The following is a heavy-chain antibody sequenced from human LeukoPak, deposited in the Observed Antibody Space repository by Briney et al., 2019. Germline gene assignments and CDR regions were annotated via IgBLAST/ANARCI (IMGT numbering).Heavy chain of an antibody. D-gene: IGHD1-1*01. CDR1: GFTFSSYA. J-gene: IGHJ4*02. Sequence: TGGSLRLSCAASGFTFSSYAMHWVRQAPGKGLEWVAVISYDGSNKYYADSVKGRFTISRDNSKNTLYLQMNSLRAEDTAVYYCARVAGLEPRDYWGQGTLVTVSS. V-gene: IGHV3-30-3*01. CDR2: ISYDGSNK. CDR3: ARVAGLEPRDY.